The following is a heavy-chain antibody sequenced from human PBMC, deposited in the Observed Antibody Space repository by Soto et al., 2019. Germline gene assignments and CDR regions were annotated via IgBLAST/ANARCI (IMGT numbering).Heavy chain of an antibody. J-gene: IGHJ6*02. CDR2: IDWDDDK. CDR1: GFSLSTSGMC. V-gene: IGHV2-70*01. CDR3: ARIPLVDPNYYYYGMDV. D-gene: IGHD1-26*01. Sequence: SGPTLVNPTQTLTLTCTFSGFSLSTSGMCVSWIRQPPGKALEWLALIDWDDDKYYSTSLKTRLTISKDTSKNQVVLTMTNMDPVDTATYYCARIPLVDPNYYYYGMDVWGQGTTVTVSS.